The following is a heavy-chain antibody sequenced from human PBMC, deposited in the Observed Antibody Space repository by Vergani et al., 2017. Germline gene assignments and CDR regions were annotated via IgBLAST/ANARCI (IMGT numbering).Heavy chain of an antibody. V-gene: IGHV4-34*01. CDR3: AGIVVATRNYYYYMDV. Sequence: QVQLQQWGAGLLKTSETLSLTCAVYGGSFSGYYWSWIRQPPGKGLGWIGAINHSGSTNYNPYLKSRITISVDTSKNQFSLKLSSVTAADTAVYYCAGIVVATRNYYYYMDVWDKGTTVTVSS. CDR2: INHSGST. D-gene: IGHD1-26*01. J-gene: IGHJ6*03. CDR1: GGSFSGYY.